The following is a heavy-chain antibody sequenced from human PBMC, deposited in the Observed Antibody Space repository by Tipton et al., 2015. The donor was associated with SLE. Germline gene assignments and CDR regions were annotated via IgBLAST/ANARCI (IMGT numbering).Heavy chain of an antibody. CDR3: ARYFYDSSGVCLFDL. J-gene: IGHJ4*02. CDR1: SGSVSSGAYY. CDR2: VFSSGTT. D-gene: IGHD3-22*01. V-gene: IGHV4-31*03. Sequence: TLSLTCTVSSGSVSSGAYYWSWIRQHPGKGLEWIGYVFSSGTTYYNPSLQGRLSMSLDTSKNQLSLQFSSVTSADTAVYYCARYFYDSSGVCLFDLWGQGTLVTVSS.